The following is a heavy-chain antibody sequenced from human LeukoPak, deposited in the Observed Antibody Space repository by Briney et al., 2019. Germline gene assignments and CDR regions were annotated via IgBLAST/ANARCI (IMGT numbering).Heavy chain of an antibody. CDR3: AIKLWFGEYNY. CDR1: GFTFSSYG. CDR2: IWYDGSNK. D-gene: IGHD3-10*01. Sequence: RGSLRLSCAASGFTFSSYGMHWVRQAPGKGLEWVAVIWYDGSNKYYADSVKGRFTISRDNSKNTLYLQMNSLRAEDTAVYYCAIKLWFGEYNYWGQGTLVTVSS. J-gene: IGHJ4*02. V-gene: IGHV3-30*02.